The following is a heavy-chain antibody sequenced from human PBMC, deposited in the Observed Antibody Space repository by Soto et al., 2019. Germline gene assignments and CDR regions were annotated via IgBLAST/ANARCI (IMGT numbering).Heavy chain of an antibody. CDR3: ARGLETVGTTGYYYYYYMDV. D-gene: IGHD4-17*01. CDR2: INPNSGGT. Sequence: ASVKVSCKASGYTFTGYYMHWVRQAPGQGLEWMGWINPNSGGTNYAQKFQGWVTMTRDTSISTAYMELSRLRSDDTAVYYCARGLETVGTTGYYYYYYMDVWGKGTTVTVSS. J-gene: IGHJ6*03. V-gene: IGHV1-2*04. CDR1: GYTFTGYY.